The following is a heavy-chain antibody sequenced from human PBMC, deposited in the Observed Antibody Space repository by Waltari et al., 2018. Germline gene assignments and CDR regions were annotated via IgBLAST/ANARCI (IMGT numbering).Heavy chain of an antibody. CDR1: GYSISSGYY. CDR2: IYHSGST. D-gene: IGHD6-13*01. CDR3: ARHLDQSSSSGPLPSY. V-gene: IGHV4-38-2*01. J-gene: IGHJ4*02. Sequence: QVQLQESGPGLVKPSETLSLTCAVSGYSISSGYYWGWIRQPPGKGLEWIGSIYHSGSTYYNPSLKSRVTISVDTSKNQFSLKLSSVTAADTAVYYCARHLDQSSSSGPLPSYWGQGTLVTVSS.